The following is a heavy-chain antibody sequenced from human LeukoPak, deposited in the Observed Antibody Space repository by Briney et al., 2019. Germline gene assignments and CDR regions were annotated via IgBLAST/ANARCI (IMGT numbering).Heavy chain of an antibody. CDR2: IYHSGIT. CDR3: ARVGVGAGAVGASHFGF. J-gene: IGHJ4*02. Sequence: SETLSLTCTVSGYSISSGFYWGWIRQPPGKGLEWIGSIYHSGITYYNPSLKGRVTMSVDTSKNQFSLKLSSVTAADTALYYCARVGVGAGAVGASHFGFWGQGTLVTVSS. V-gene: IGHV4-38-2*02. CDR1: GYSISSGFY. D-gene: IGHD1-26*01.